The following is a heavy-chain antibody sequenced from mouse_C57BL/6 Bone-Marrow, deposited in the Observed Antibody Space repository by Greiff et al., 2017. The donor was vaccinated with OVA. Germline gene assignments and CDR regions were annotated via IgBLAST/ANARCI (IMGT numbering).Heavy chain of an antibody. CDR3: ARRGGSSLRWYFDV. V-gene: IGHV1-64*01. CDR1: GYTFTSYW. CDR2: IHPNSGST. Sequence: QVQLQQPGAELVKPGASVKLSCKASGYTFTSYWMHWVKQRPGQGLEWIGMIHPNSGSTNYNEKFKSKATLTVDKSSSTAYMQLSSLTSEDSAVYYCARRGGSSLRWYFDVWGTGTTVTVSS. J-gene: IGHJ1*03. D-gene: IGHD1-1*01.